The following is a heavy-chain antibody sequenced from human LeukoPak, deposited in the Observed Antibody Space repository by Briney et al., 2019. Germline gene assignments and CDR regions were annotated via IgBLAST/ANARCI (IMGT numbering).Heavy chain of an antibody. V-gene: IGHV3-53*04. CDR1: GFTVSSNY. Sequence: GGSLRLSCAASGFTVSSNYMSWVRQAPGKGLEWVSVIYSGGSTYYADSVKGRFTISRHNSKNTLYLQMNSLRAEDTAVYYCARDLSLSTRAWFDPWGQGTLVTVSS. CDR2: IYSGGST. J-gene: IGHJ5*02. CDR3: ARDLSLSTRAWFDP. D-gene: IGHD2/OR15-2a*01.